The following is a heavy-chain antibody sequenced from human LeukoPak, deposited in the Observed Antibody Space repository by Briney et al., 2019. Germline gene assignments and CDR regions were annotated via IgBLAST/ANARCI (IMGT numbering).Heavy chain of an antibody. CDR3: AKDVSWGIADAFDI. Sequence: QPGGSLRLSCAASGFTFSSYAMSWVRQAPGKGLEWVSAISSSSDNTYYAGSVKGRFTISRDNAKTTLYLQMNSLRADDTAVYYCAKDVSWGIADAFDIWGQGTMVTVSS. CDR2: ISSSSDNT. V-gene: IGHV3-23*01. CDR1: GFTFSSYA. J-gene: IGHJ3*02. D-gene: IGHD6-13*01.